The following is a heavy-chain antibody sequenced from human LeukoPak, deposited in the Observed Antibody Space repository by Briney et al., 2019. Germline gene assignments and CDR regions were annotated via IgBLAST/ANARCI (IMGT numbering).Heavy chain of an antibody. D-gene: IGHD3-22*01. CDR1: GFTFSSYN. CDR2: ISSSSSYV. CDR3: ARGVTSRITMIVAYWGFDP. V-gene: IGHV3-21*01. Sequence: GGSLRLSCAASGFTFSSYNMNWVRQAPGKGLEWVSSISSSSSYVYYADSVKGRFTISRDNAKNSLYLQMNSLRAEDTAVYYCARGVTSRITMIVAYWGFDPWGQGTLVTVSS. J-gene: IGHJ5*02.